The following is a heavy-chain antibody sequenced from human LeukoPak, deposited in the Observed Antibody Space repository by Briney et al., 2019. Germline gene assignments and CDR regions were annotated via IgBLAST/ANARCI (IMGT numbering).Heavy chain of an antibody. CDR1: GYSFTKYW. V-gene: IGHV5-51*01. CDR2: IDPGDSDI. CDR3: ARREGLVGSRIDY. D-gene: IGHD6-13*01. J-gene: IGHJ4*02. Sequence: GESLKISCKGSGYSFTKYWIDWVRQMPGKGLEWMGIIDPGDSDIRYSPSFQGQVTISADKSISTAYLQWSSLKASDTAMYYCARREGLVGSRIDYWGQGTLVTVSS.